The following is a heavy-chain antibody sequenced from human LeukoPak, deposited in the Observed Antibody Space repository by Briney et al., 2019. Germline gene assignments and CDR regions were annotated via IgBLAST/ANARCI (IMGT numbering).Heavy chain of an antibody. J-gene: IGHJ4*02. D-gene: IGHD5-12*01. CDR2: IWYDGSNK. CDR1: GFTLSSYG. Sequence: GGSLRLSCAASGFTLSSYGMHWVRQAPGKGLEWVAVIWYDGSNKYYADSVKGRFTISRDNSKNTLYLQMNSLRAEDTAVYYCAREIRRQVATMAGDFDYWGQGTLVTVSS. V-gene: IGHV3-33*01. CDR3: AREIRRQVATMAGDFDY.